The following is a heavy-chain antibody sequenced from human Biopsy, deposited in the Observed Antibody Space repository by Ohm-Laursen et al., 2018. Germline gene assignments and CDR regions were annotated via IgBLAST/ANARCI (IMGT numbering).Heavy chain of an antibody. CDR1: GFTFSSYW. Sequence: SLRLSCAASGFTFSSYWMNWVRQVPGKGLVWVATINKDGSTLQYVDSVRGRFTISRDNAKNTLQLQMNSLRADDTAIYYCAKDLHNYGMDVWGQGTTVTVSS. CDR3: AKDLHNYGMDV. CDR2: INKDGSTL. J-gene: IGHJ6*02. V-gene: IGHV3-74*03.